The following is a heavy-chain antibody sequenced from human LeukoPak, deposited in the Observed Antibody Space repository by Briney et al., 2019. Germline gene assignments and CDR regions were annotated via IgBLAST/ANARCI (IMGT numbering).Heavy chain of an antibody. Sequence: PSETLSLTCTVTSGSINGHYWSWVGQPAGKERRGMGRIYTSGATNYNPSFKSRVTMSIDTSKKEFTLKLTSVTAADTAVYYCARDQYFDFWSSNATPYYFDYWGPGSRVTVSS. CDR1: SGSINGHY. CDR2: IYTSGAT. D-gene: IGHD3-3*01. V-gene: IGHV4-4*07. CDR3: ARDQYFDFWSSNATPYYFDY. J-gene: IGHJ4*02.